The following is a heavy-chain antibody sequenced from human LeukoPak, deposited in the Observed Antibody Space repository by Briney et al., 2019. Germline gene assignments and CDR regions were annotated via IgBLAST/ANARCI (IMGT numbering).Heavy chain of an antibody. CDR3: ASSRLYYYDSSGYYGFDY. Sequence: GASVKVSCKASGYTFTSYAMNWVRQAPGQGLEWMGWINTNTGNPTYAQGFTGRFVFSLDTSVSTAYLRISSLKAEDTAVYYCASSRLYYYDSSGYYGFDYWGQGTLVTVSS. V-gene: IGHV7-4-1*02. J-gene: IGHJ4*02. D-gene: IGHD3-22*01. CDR2: INTNTGNP. CDR1: GYTFTSYA.